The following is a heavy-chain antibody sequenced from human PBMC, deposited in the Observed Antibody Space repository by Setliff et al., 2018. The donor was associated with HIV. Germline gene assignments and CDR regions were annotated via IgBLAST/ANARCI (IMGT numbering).Heavy chain of an antibody. V-gene: IGHV4-38-2*02. CDR3: ARGKQQLGLYYYYYYMDV. D-gene: IGHD6-13*01. Sequence: KPSETLSLTCSVPGYAIDNGYTWGWIRQSPGKGLEWIGHVYHTGRAFYNPSLQSRVTISVDTSKNQFSLKLTSVTAADTAVYYCARGKQQLGLYYYYYYMDVWGKGTTVTV. CDR2: VYHTGRA. CDR1: GYAIDNGYT. J-gene: IGHJ6*03.